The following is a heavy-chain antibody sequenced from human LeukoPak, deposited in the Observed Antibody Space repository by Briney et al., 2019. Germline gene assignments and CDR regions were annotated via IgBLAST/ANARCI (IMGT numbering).Heavy chain of an antibody. J-gene: IGHJ5*02. Sequence: SETLSLTCAVYGGSFSSYYWGWIRQPPGKGREWVGWIYYSGSTYYNPSLKSRVTISVDTSKNQFSLKLSSVTAADTAVYYCARGDADYYDSSGYYYRRFDPWGQGTLVTVSS. V-gene: IGHV4-34*01. CDR3: ARGDADYYDSSGYYYRRFDP. CDR2: IYYSGST. CDR1: GGSFSSYY. D-gene: IGHD3-22*01.